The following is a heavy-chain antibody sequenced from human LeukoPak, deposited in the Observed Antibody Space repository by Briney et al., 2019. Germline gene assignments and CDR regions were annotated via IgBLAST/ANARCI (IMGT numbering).Heavy chain of an antibody. CDR2: IYSGGST. CDR3: VTGPFDY. D-gene: IGHD3-10*01. V-gene: IGHV3-66*01. Sequence: PGGSLRLSCAASGFSVSSNYMSWVRQAPGKGLEWVSLIYSGGSTNYADSVKGRFTISRDNAKNSLYLQMNSLRAGDTAVYYCVTGPFDYWGQGTLVTVSS. J-gene: IGHJ4*02. CDR1: GFSVSSNY.